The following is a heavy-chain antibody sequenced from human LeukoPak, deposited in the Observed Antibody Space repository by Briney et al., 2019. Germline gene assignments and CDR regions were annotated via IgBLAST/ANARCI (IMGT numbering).Heavy chain of an antibody. Sequence: SETLSLTCAVYGGSFSGYYWSWIRQPPGKGLEWIGEINHSGSTNYNPSLKSRVTISVDTSKNQFSLKLSSVTAADTAVYYCAGGAPYLYSSSSLRYYYYYMDVWGKGTTVTVSS. CDR1: GGSFSGYY. J-gene: IGHJ6*03. D-gene: IGHD6-6*01. CDR2: INHSGST. V-gene: IGHV4-34*01. CDR3: AGGAPYLYSSSSLRYYYYYMDV.